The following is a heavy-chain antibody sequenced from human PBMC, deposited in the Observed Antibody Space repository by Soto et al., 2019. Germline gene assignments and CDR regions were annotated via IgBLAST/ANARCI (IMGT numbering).Heavy chain of an antibody. V-gene: IGHV3-48*04. D-gene: IGHD3-3*01. Sequence: GALRLSCAASGFTFSSYAMSWVRQAPGKWLEWVSYISSSGSTIYYADSVKGRFTISRDNAKNSLYLQMNSLRAEDTAVYYCARGVNDFWSTSYYYYGMDVWGQGTTVTVSS. CDR2: ISSSGSTI. CDR1: GFTFSSYA. CDR3: ARGVNDFWSTSYYYYGMDV. J-gene: IGHJ6*02.